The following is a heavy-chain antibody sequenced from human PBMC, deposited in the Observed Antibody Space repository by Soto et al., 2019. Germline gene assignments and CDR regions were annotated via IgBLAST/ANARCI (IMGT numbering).Heavy chain of an antibody. CDR3: ARDPYGGYIFDS. V-gene: IGHV3-30-3*01. J-gene: IGHJ4*02. CDR2: ISFDGANI. CDR1: GFLFRNYA. D-gene: IGHD5-12*01. Sequence: QVQLVESGGGVVQPGTSLRLSCAASGFLFRNYAMHWVRQSPAKGLEWLAVISFDGANIFYAGAAKGRFTISRDNSKQTLYLQLDSLRPEDTGVYFCARDPYGGYIFDSWGQGTQVTRSS.